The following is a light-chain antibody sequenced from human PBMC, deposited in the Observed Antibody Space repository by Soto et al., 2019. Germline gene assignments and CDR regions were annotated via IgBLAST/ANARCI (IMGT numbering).Light chain of an antibody. V-gene: IGKV1-33*01. CDR2: DAS. CDR1: QDIRQF. CDR3: QQHENPPIA. J-gene: IGKJ5*01. Sequence: DIQMTQSPSSLSASVGDRVTISFHAIQDIRQFLSWYLQKPGKAPKLLIFDASSLVTGVPSRFSGSGSGTDFTFTISSLQPEDIGTYYCQQHENPPIAFGPGTRLEIK.